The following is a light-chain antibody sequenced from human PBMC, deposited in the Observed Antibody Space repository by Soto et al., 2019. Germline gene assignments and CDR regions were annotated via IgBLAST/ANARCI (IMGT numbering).Light chain of an antibody. V-gene: IGKV3-20*01. CDR3: QQLP. CDR2: GAS. J-gene: IGKJ4*01. CDR1: QSVTSSY. Sequence: EVVLTQSPGTLSLSPGERATLSCRASQSVTSSYLGWFQQKAGQAPRFLIYGASSRATGSQDRISGSGSGTDLILIISRLEHEEFAVWYCQQLPFVGGTRVEIK.